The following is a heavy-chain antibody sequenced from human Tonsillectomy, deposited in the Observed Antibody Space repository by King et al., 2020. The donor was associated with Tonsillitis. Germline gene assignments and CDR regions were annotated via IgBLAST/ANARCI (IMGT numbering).Heavy chain of an antibody. CDR1: GFTFSSYA. D-gene: IGHD2-2*01. CDR3: AKDPSDIVVVPAADAFDI. V-gene: IGHV3-23*04. CDR2: ISGSGGST. J-gene: IGHJ3*02. Sequence: VQLVESGGGVVQPGGSLRLSCAASGFTFSSYAMSWVRQAPGKGLEWVSAISGSGGSTYYADSVKGRFTISRDNSKNTLYLQMNSLRAEDTAVYYCAKDPSDIVVVPAADAFDIWGQGTMVTVSS.